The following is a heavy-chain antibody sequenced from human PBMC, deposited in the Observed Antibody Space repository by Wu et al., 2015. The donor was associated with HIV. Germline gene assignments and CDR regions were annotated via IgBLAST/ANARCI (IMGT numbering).Heavy chain of an antibody. J-gene: IGHJ4*02. CDR2: IIPIFGTA. CDR1: GGTFTDYP. V-gene: IGHV1-69*05. CDR3: ASGGTYSSSWYSPGAGTFDY. D-gene: IGHD6-13*01. Sequence: QVQLVQSGAEVKKPGSSVKVSCKSSGGTFTDYPISWVRQAPGQGLEWVGGIIPIFGTANYAQKFQGRVTITTDESTSTAYMELSSLRSEDTAVYYCASGGTYSSSWYSPGAGTFDYWGQGTLVTVSS.